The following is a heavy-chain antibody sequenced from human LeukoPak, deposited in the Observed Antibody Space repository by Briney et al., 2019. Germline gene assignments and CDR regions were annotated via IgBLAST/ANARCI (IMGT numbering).Heavy chain of an antibody. J-gene: IGHJ4*02. V-gene: IGHV1-46*01. CDR1: GYTFTSYY. CDR3: ARTPAPGMIFDY. CDR2: INPSGGST. Sequence: ASVKVSCKASGYTFTSYYMHWVRQAPGQGLEWMGIINPSGGSTSYAQKFQGRVTMTRDTSTSTVYVELSSLRSEDTAVYYCARTPAPGMIFDYWGQGTLVTVSS. D-gene: IGHD3-10*01.